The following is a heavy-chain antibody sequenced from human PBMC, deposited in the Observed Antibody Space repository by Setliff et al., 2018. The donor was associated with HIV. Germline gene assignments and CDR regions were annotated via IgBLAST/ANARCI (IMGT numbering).Heavy chain of an antibody. CDR3: ARRLLWFGGVTSGAFDI. CDR1: GYSFFNYG. V-gene: IGHV1-18*01. J-gene: IGHJ3*02. CDR2: TSAYTGHT. Sequence: ASVKVSCKASGYSFFNYGISWVRQAPGQGPEWMGWTSAYTGHTDYAPRLLGRVTMTTDTSTSTAYMELSSLRTGDTAVYYCARRLLWFGGVTSGAFDIWGQGTPVTVSS. D-gene: IGHD3-10*01.